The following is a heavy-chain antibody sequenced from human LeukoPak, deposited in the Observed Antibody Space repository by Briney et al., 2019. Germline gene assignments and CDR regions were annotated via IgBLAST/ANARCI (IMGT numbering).Heavy chain of an antibody. CDR3: ATGRVIVVNY. CDR1: GYTFSDYF. V-gene: IGHV1-69-2*01. D-gene: IGHD2/OR15-2a*01. Sequence: GASMKVSCKASGYTFSDYFMHWVQQAPGKGLVWMGRVDPEDGKTKYAEKFQGGVTITADTSTDTVYMELSGLTSADTAVYYCATGRVIVVNYWGQGTLVTVSS. CDR2: VDPEDGKT. J-gene: IGHJ4*02.